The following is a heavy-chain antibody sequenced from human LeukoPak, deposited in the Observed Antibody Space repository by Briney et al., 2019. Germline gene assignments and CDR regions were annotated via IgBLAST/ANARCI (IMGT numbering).Heavy chain of an antibody. CDR1: GFTFSSYW. CDR3: ARAGYYYGSGSYYWYMDV. Sequence: GGSLRLSCAASGFTFSSYWMHWVRQAPGKGLVWVSRINSDGSSTSYADSVKGLFTISRDNAKNTLYLQMNSLRAEDTAVYYCARAGYYYGSGSYYWYMDVWGKGTTVTVSS. J-gene: IGHJ6*03. CDR2: INSDGSST. V-gene: IGHV3-74*01. D-gene: IGHD3-10*01.